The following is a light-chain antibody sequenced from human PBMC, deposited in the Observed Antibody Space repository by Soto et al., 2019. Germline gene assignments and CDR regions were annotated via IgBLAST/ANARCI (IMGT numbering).Light chain of an antibody. CDR2: DVS. V-gene: IGKV3-20*01. J-gene: IGKJ1*01. CDR3: QQYGISPT. Sequence: DIVLTQSPGTLSLSPGERATLSCRSSQSVSSNYLAWYQQKPDQAPRLVIYDVSGRATGIPDRFSGGGSGTVFTLTISRLEPEDSAVYYCQQYGISPTFGQGTKVEIK. CDR1: QSVSSNY.